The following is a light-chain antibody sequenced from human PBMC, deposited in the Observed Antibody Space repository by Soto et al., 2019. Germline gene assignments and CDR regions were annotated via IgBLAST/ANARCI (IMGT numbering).Light chain of an antibody. Sequence: IVITQSPAPLSGSSGGRGTLPWRASQSVSSNLAWYQQKPGQAPRLLIYGASTRATGIPARFSGSGSGTEFTLTISSLQSEDFAVYYCQQYTNWPPNTFGQGTRLEIK. CDR2: GAS. CDR3: QQYTNWPPNT. CDR1: QSVSSN. J-gene: IGKJ5*01. V-gene: IGKV3-15*01.